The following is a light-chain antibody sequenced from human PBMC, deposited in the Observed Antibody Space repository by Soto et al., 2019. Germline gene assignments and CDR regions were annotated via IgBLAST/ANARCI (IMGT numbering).Light chain of an antibody. CDR1: SSDVGGYNY. CDR3: SSYAGSNNYVV. Sequence: QSALTQPPSASGSHGQSVTISCTGTSSDVGGYNYVSWYQQHPGKAPKLMIYEVSKRPSGVPDRFSGSKSGNTASLTVSGLQAEDEADYYCSSYAGSNNYVVFGGGTQLTVL. J-gene: IGLJ2*01. V-gene: IGLV2-8*01. CDR2: EVS.